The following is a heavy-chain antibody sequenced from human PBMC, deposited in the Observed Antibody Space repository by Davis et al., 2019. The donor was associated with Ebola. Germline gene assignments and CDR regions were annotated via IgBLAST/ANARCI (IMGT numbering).Heavy chain of an antibody. CDR2: INTNTGNP. Sequence: AASVKVSCKASGYTFISYAMNWVRQAPGQGLEWMGWINTNTGNPTYAQGFTGRFVFSLDTSVSTAYLQISSLKAEDTAVYYCARDRYPVVTALFDYWGQGTLVTVSS. D-gene: IGHD2-21*02. V-gene: IGHV7-4-1*02. J-gene: IGHJ4*02. CDR1: GYTFISYA. CDR3: ARDRYPVVTALFDY.